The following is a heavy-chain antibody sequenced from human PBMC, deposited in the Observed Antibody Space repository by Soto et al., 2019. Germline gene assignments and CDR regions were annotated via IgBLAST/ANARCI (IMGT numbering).Heavy chain of an antibody. CDR3: AKEVIRGVHFDD. V-gene: IGHV3-23*01. CDR2: ITGTGGST. Sequence: EVQLLESGGGLVQPGGSLRISCAASGFTFSNHAMSWVRQAPGKGLEWVSAITGTGGSTYYGDSVRGRFTISRDNPKNTLYLQMNSLRAEDTAVYYCAKEVIRGVHFDDRGQGALVTVSS. J-gene: IGHJ4*02. D-gene: IGHD3-10*01. CDR1: GFTFSNHA.